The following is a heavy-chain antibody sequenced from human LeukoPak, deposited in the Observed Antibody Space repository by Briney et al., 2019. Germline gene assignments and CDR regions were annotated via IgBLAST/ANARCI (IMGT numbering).Heavy chain of an antibody. CDR2: INYSGST. V-gene: IGHV4-59*01. J-gene: IGHJ3*02. D-gene: IGHD1-1*01. CDR3: ARDPLSTNDFDI. CDR1: GGSITNSY. Sequence: SETLSLTRTVSGGSITNSYWNWIRQSPGKGLEWIGYINYSGSTNYNPSLKSRVTISIDTSKNQFSLKLSSVTAADTAVYFCARDPLSTNDFDIWGQGTMVTVSS.